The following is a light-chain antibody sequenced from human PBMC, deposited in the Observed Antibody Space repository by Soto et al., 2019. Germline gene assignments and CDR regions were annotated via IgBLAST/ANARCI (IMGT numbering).Light chain of an antibody. Sequence: NVLTQSPGTLSFSPGERATLSCRASQSVGGSYLAWYQQKPGQAPRLLIYGASSRATGIPDRFRGGFSGTEFTLTISSLQPEDFETYYCQQLYRYPITFGQGTRLEIK. J-gene: IGKJ5*01. V-gene: IGKV3-20*01. CDR2: GAS. CDR3: QQLYRYPIT. CDR1: QSVGGSY.